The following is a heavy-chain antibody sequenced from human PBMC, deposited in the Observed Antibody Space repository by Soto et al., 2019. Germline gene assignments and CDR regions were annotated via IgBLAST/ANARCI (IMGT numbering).Heavy chain of an antibody. V-gene: IGHV4-39*02. CDR2: IYYSGST. CDR1: GGSISSSSYY. CDR3: ARDSDYGDSIY. J-gene: IGHJ4*02. D-gene: IGHD4-17*01. Sequence: SETLSLTCTVSGGSISSSSYYWGWIRQPPGKGLEWIGSIYYSGSTYYNPSLKSRVTISVDTSKNQFSLKLSSVTAADTAVYYCARDSDYGDSIYWGQGTLVTVSS.